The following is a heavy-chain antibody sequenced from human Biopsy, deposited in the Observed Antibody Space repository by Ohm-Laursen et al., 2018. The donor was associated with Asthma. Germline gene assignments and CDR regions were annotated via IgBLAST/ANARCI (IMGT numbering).Heavy chain of an antibody. Sequence: ASVKVSCKPSGGTFRTYAFNWVRQAPGQGLEWMGGIVPMYGVPKVAQKFQGRVTITADESTSTAYMEMSSLRSEDTAVYYCARVDAIMISGDFYFYSGFDLWGQGTTVRVSS. D-gene: IGHD3-16*01. CDR3: ARVDAIMISGDFYFYSGFDL. CDR1: GGTFRTYA. V-gene: IGHV1-69*13. CDR2: IVPMYGVP. J-gene: IGHJ6*02.